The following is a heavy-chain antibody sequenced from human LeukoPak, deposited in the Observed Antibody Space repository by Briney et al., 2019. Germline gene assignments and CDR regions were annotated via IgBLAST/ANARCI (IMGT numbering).Heavy chain of an antibody. J-gene: IGHJ6*02. CDR1: GGSFSGYY. CDR3: ASRSIAYCSSTSCYKAHYYYHGMDV. D-gene: IGHD2-2*02. CDR2: INHSGST. Sequence: SETLSLTCAVYGGSFSGYYWSWIRQPPGKGLEWIGEINHSGSTNYNPSLKSRVTISVDTSKNQFSLKLSSVTAADTAVYYCASRSIAYCSSTSCYKAHYYYHGMDVWGQGTTVTVSS. V-gene: IGHV4-34*01.